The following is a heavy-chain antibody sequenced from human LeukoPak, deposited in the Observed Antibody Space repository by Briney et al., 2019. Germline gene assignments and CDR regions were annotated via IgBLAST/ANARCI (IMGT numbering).Heavy chain of an antibody. V-gene: IGHV1-2*02. Sequence: ASVKVSRKASGYTFTGYYMHWVRQAPGQGLEWIGWINLNSGAPNYTQHSKGKVTMNKEPSISNAYLELTRLRSQATAVYYCARGSLSGWYVFDYWGQGTLVTVSS. J-gene: IGHJ4*02. CDR2: INLNSGAP. D-gene: IGHD6-19*01. CDR3: ARGSLSGWYVFDY. CDR1: GYTFTGYY.